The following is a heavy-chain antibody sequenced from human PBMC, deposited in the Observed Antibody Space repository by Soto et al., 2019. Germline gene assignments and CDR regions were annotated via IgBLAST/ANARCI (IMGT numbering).Heavy chain of an antibody. CDR1: GFTFGSYA. CDR3: ATPSLSTGGYSSFDS. J-gene: IGHJ4*02. CDR2: VTYSGANT. V-gene: IGHV3-23*01. Sequence: EVQLLESGGGLVQPGGSLRLSCAASGFTFGSYARSWVRQAPGKGLEWVSLVTYSGANTYYAGSVTGRFTISRDNSRNTLYLQMSSLRVEDTAVYYCATPSLSTGGYSSFDSWGRGTLVTVSS. D-gene: IGHD1-26*01.